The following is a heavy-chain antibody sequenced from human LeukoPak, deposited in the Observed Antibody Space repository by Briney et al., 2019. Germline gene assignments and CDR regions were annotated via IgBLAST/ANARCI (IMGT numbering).Heavy chain of an antibody. J-gene: IGHJ6*02. CDR2: IIPVLGVS. CDR3: ARAARSKGVRDYYGMDV. CDR1: GGSFSSYV. Sequence: SVKVSCKASGGSFSSYVITWVRQAPGQGLEWMGRIIPVLGVSNFAQKFQGRVTITADKSTNTAHMELSSLRSEGTAVYYCARAARSKGVRDYYGMDVWGQGTTVTVSS. V-gene: IGHV1-69*04. D-gene: IGHD3-10*01.